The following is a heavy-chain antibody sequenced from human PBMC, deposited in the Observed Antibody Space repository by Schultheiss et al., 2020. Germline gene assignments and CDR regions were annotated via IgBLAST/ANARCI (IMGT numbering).Heavy chain of an antibody. D-gene: IGHD6-13*01. CDR3: ARRPGYSSSWYWFDP. Sequence: KVSCKGTGYSFSSHWIGWVRQMPGKGLEWMGVIYPGDSDTRYSPSFQGQVTISADKSISTAYLQWSSLKASDTAMYYCARRPGYSSSWYWFDPWGKGTLVNV. CDR2: IYPGDSDT. J-gene: IGHJ5*02. V-gene: IGHV5-51*01. CDR1: GYSFSSHW.